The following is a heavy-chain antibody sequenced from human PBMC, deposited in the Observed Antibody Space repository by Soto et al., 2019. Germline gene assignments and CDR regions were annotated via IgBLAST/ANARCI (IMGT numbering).Heavy chain of an antibody. CDR2: IIPIFGTA. CDR1: GYTFTGYY. V-gene: IGHV1-69*01. Sequence: QVQLVQSGAEVKKPGASVKVSCKASGYTFTGYYMHWVRQAPGQGLEWMGWIIPIFGTANYAQKFQGRVTITADESTSTAYMELSSLRSEDTAVYYCARARGLYSNYRSYWFDPWGQGTLVTVSS. D-gene: IGHD4-4*01. J-gene: IGHJ5*02. CDR3: ARARGLYSNYRSYWFDP.